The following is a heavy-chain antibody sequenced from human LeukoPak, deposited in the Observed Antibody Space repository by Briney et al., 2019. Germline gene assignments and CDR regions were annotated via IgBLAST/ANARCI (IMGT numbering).Heavy chain of an antibody. CDR2: IIPIFGTA. CDR3: ARESTAGSSWLYY. Sequence: SVKVSCKASGGTFSSYAISWVRQAPGQGLEWMGGIIPIFGTANYAQKLQGRVTITADESTSTAYMELSSLRSEDTAVYYCARESTAGSSWLYYWGQGTLVTVSS. CDR1: GGTFSSYA. J-gene: IGHJ4*02. D-gene: IGHD6-13*01. V-gene: IGHV1-69*01.